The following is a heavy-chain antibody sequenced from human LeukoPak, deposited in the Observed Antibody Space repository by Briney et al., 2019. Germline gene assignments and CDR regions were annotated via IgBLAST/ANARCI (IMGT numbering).Heavy chain of an antibody. CDR2: ISYDGGNK. CDR1: GFTFSTFP. V-gene: IGHV3-30*04. Sequence: GGSLRLSCAASGFTFSTFPMHWVRQAPGKGLEWVAVISYDGGNKYYADSVKGRFTLSRDNSKNTLFLQMNSLRPEDTAVYYCAGESFDIWGQGTMVTVSS. J-gene: IGHJ3*02. CDR3: AGESFDI.